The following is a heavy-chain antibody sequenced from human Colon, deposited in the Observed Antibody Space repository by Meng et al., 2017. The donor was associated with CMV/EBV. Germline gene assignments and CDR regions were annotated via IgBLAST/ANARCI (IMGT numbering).Heavy chain of an antibody. CDR2: ISGSGGST. J-gene: IGHJ1*01. CDR1: GFTFSSYA. V-gene: IGHV3-23*01. Sequence: GESLKLSCPSSGFTFSSYAMSWVRQAPGKGLEWVSAISGSGGSTYYADSVKGRFTISRDNSKNTLYLQMNSLRAEDTALYYCARDYEWLVEDCFQNWGQGTLVTVSS. D-gene: IGHD6-19*01. CDR3: ARDYEWLVEDCFQN.